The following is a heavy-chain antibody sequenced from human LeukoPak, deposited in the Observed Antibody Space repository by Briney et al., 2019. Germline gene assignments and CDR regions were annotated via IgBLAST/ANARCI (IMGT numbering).Heavy chain of an antibody. CDR3: ARGPATRIVGARKGWFDP. J-gene: IGHJ5*02. Sequence: ASVKVSCKASGYTFTSYDINWVRQATGQGLGGMGWMNPYSGNTGYAQKFQGRVTMTRTTSISTAYKELSSLRSEDTAVYYCARGPATRIVGARKGWFDPWGQGTLVTVSS. CDR2: MNPYSGNT. D-gene: IGHD1-26*01. CDR1: GYTFTSYD. V-gene: IGHV1-8*01.